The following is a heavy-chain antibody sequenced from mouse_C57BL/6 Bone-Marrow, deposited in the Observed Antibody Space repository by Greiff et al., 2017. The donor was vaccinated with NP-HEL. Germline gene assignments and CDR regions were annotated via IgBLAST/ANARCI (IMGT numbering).Heavy chain of an antibody. J-gene: IGHJ2*01. CDR3: ARSFITTVVATENFDD. V-gene: IGHV1-52*01. CDR2: IDPSDSET. D-gene: IGHD1-1*01. CDR1: GYTFTSYW. Sequence: QVQLQQPGAELVRPGSSVKLSCKASGYTFTSYWMHWVKQRPIQGLEWIGNIDPSDSETHYNQKFKDKATLTVDKSSSTAYMQLSSLTSEDSAVYYCARSFITTVVATENFDDWGKGTTLTVSS.